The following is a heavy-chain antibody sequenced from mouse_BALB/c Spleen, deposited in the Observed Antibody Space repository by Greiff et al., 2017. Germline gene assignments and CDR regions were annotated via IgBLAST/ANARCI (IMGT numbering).Heavy chain of an antibody. V-gene: IGHV1-14*01. D-gene: IGHD2-3*01. Sequence: EVQLQQSGPELVKPGASVKMSCKASGYTFTSYVMHWVKQKPGQGLEWIGYINPYNDGTKYNEKFKGKATLTSDKSSSTAYMELSSLTSEDSAVYYCAMIYDGYYGAMDYWGQGTSVTVSS. CDR2: INPYNDGT. CDR3: AMIYDGYYGAMDY. CDR1: GYTFTSYV. J-gene: IGHJ4*01.